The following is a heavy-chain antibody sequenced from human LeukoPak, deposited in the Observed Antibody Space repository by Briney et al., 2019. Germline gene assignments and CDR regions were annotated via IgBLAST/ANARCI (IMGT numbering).Heavy chain of an antibody. V-gene: IGHV4-39*01. D-gene: IGHD6-13*01. J-gene: IGHJ5*02. CDR3: ARSSAAEGPTHNWFGP. CDR1: GGSISTSSNY. Sequence: SETLSLTCSVFGGSISTSSNYWGWIRQPPGKGLEWIGSIYYTGDTYYSPSLRSRVIISVDTSKNQFSLKLTSVTAADTAVYYCARSSAAEGPTHNWFGPWGQGTLVTVLS. CDR2: IYYTGDT.